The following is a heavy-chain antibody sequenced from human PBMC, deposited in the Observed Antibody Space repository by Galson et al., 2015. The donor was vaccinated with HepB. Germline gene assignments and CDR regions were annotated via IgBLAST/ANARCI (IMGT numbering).Heavy chain of an antibody. Sequence: SLRLSCAASGFTFSSYAMSWVRQAPGKGLEWVSIISGRGGSIYYADSVKGRFTISRDNSKNTLYLQMNSLRAEDTAVYYCARAPYYYDSSGYHHYFDYWGQGTLVTVSS. CDR1: GFTFSSYA. CDR3: ARAPYYYDSSGYHHYFDY. D-gene: IGHD3-22*01. J-gene: IGHJ4*02. CDR2: ISGRGGSI. V-gene: IGHV3-23*01.